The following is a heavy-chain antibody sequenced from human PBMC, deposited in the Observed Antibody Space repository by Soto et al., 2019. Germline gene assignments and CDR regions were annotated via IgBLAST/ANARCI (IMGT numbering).Heavy chain of an antibody. V-gene: IGHV4-4*07. CDR3: AREKTRDTAMVYYYYYGMDV. CDR2: IYTSGST. J-gene: IGHJ6*02. Sequence: SETLSLTCTVSGGSISSYYWSWIRQPAGKGLEWIGRIYTSGSTNYNPSLKSRVTMSVDTSKNQFSLKLSSVTAADTAVYYCAREKTRDTAMVYYYYYGMDVWGQGTTVTVSS. CDR1: GGSISSYY. D-gene: IGHD5-18*01.